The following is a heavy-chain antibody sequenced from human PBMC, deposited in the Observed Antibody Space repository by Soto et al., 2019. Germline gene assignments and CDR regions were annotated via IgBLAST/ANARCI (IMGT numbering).Heavy chain of an antibody. D-gene: IGHD2-15*01. V-gene: IGHV3-23*01. CDR1: GFTFSSYA. J-gene: IGHJ4*02. Sequence: EVQLLESGGGLVQPGGSLRLACVASGFTFSSYAMTWVRQAPGQGLEWVSGISGSGGGTYYADSVKGRFTISRDNSKNTRYLQMNSLRAEDTAVYFCALVRGVVAIDGYFDCWGQGTLVTVSS. CDR2: ISGSGGGT. CDR3: ALVRGVVAIDGYFDC.